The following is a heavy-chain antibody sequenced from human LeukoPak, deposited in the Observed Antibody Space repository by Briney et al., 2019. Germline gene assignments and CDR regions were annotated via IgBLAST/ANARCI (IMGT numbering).Heavy chain of an antibody. CDR1: GGSISSGGYY. J-gene: IGHJ5*02. D-gene: IGHD3-16*01. CDR2: IYHSGST. Sequence: PSQTLSLTYTVSGGSISSGGYYWSWIRQHPGKGLEWIGYIYHSGSTYYNPSLKSRVTISVDTSKNQFSLKLSSVTAADTAVYYCARDRRNYDWFDPWGQGTLVTVSS. CDR3: ARDRRNYDWFDP. V-gene: IGHV4-31*03.